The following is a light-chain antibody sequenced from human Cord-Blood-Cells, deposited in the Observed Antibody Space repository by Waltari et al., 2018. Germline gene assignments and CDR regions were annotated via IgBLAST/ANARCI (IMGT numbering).Light chain of an antibody. Sequence: QSALTQPASVSGSPGQSITISCTGTSSDVGSYNLVSWYQQHPGKAPKLMIYEVSKLPSGVSNRVSGSKSGNTASLTISGRQAEDEADYYCCSYAGSSWVFGGGTKLTVL. CDR1: SSDVGSYNL. J-gene: IGLJ3*02. CDR3: CSYAGSSWV. CDR2: EVS. V-gene: IGLV2-23*02.